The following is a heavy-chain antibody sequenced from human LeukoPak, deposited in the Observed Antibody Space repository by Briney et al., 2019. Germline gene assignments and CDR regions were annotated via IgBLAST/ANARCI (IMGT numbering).Heavy chain of an antibody. CDR3: TRSRIGSYYGYFDF. V-gene: IGHV4-39*01. CDR2: ISYSGST. CDR1: GGSISSGSHY. Sequence: SETLSLTCTVSGGSISSGSHYWGWVRQPPGKGLEWIGSISYSGSTYYSPSLKSRVTISVDTSKNQFSLNQNSVTAADTAAYYCTRSRIGSYYGYFDFWGQGTLVTVSS. J-gene: IGHJ4*02. D-gene: IGHD1-26*01.